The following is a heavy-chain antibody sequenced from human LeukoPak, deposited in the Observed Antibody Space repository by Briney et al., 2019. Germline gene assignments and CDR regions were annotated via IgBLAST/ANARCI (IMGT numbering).Heavy chain of an antibody. Sequence: SETLSLTCTVSGDSIRNSYWNWIRQPPGKGLEWIGCIYYSGNTIYNPSLKSRVTMSVDTSKSQFSLKLSSVIAADTAVYYCARSWAVAGYVDYWGQGTLVTVSS. J-gene: IGHJ4*02. D-gene: IGHD6-19*01. V-gene: IGHV4-59*08. CDR2: IYYSGNT. CDR1: GDSIRNSY. CDR3: ARSWAVAGYVDY.